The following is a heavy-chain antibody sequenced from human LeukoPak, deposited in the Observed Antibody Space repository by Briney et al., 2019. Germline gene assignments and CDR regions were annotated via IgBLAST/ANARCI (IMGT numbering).Heavy chain of an antibody. J-gene: IGHJ1*01. CDR2: IKSDGST. CDR1: GFTFSSYW. CDR3: ARAPSEIGGYYPEYFRH. Sequence: GGSLRLSYAASGFTFSSYWMHWVRQAPGKGLVWVSHIKSDGSTNYADSVKGRFTISRDNAKNTVSLQMNSLRAEDTGVYYCARAPSEIGGYYPEYFRHWGQGTLVTVSS. V-gene: IGHV3-74*01. D-gene: IGHD3-22*01.